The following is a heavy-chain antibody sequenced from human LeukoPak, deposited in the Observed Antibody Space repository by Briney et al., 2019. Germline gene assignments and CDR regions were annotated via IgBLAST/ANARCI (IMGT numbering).Heavy chain of an antibody. J-gene: IGHJ4*02. CDR2: IRYDGTKS. D-gene: IGHD4-11*01. CDR3: AKDIQRGFDYTNSLDS. V-gene: IGHV3-30*02. Sequence: GGSLRLSWPASGFLFTHHGMHWVRRAPGKGLEWVALIRYDGTKSSYSDSGKGRFAISRENSNGMVYLEMNALRVNDTAVYYCAKDIQRGFDYTNSLDSWGQGTLVIVSS. CDR1: GFLFTHHG.